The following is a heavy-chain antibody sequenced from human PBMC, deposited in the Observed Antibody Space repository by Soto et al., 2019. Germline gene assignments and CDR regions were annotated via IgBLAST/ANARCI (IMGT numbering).Heavy chain of an antibody. CDR3: AKDGNSGSYYLFDY. CDR2: ISWDGGTT. V-gene: IGHV3-43*02. CDR1: GFTFDDFA. D-gene: IGHD1-26*01. Sequence: GGSLRLSCAASGFTFDDFAMYWVRQVLGKGLEWVSLISWDGGTTYYADSVKGRFTISRDNSKNSLYLQMNSLRTEDTALYYCAKDGNSGSYYLFDYWGQGTLVTVSS. J-gene: IGHJ4*02.